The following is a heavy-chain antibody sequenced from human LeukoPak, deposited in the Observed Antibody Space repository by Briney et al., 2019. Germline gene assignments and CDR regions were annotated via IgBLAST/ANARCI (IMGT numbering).Heavy chain of an antibody. CDR2: ISGSGGST. CDR1: GFTFSTYA. V-gene: IGHV3-23*01. Sequence: PGGSLRLSCAASGFTFSTYAMSWVRQAPGKGLEWVSAISGSGGSTYYADSVKSRFTISRDNSKNTLYLQMNSLRAEDTAVYYCAKGEKYYYYYYMDVWGKGTTVTVSS. J-gene: IGHJ6*03. CDR3: AKGEKYYYYYYMDV. D-gene: IGHD1-26*01.